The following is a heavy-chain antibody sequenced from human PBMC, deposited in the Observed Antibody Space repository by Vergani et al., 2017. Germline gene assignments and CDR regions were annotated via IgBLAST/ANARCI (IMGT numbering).Heavy chain of an antibody. CDR1: GYTFTGYY. J-gene: IGHJ3*02. CDR2: INPNSGGT. Sequence: QVQLVQSGAEVKKPGASVKVSCKASGYTFTGYYMHWVRQAPGQGLEWMGWINPNSGGTNYAQKFQGRVTMTRDTSISTAYMELSRLRSDDTAVYYCAREYYYDSSGYGSFDIWGQGTMVTVSS. D-gene: IGHD3-22*01. CDR3: AREYYYDSSGYGSFDI. V-gene: IGHV1-2*02.